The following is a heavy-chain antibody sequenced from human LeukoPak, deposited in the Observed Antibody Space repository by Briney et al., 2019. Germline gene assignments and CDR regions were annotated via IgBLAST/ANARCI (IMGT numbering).Heavy chain of an antibody. V-gene: IGHV3-74*01. CDR2: INSDGSST. D-gene: IGHD1-26*01. CDR1: GFTFSSYW. CDR3: ARDSGSYRGENWFDP. J-gene: IGHJ5*02. Sequence: PGGSLRLSCAASGFTFSSYWMHWVRQAPGKGLVWVSRINSDGSSTSYADSVKGRFTISRDNAKNTLYLQMNSLRAEDTAVYYCARDSGSYRGENWFDPWGQGTLVTVPS.